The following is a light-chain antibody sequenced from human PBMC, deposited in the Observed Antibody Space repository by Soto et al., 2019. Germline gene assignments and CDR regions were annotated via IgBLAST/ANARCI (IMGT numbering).Light chain of an antibody. CDR3: QQYSSLVT. CDR2: DAS. J-gene: IGKJ2*01. Sequence: DILMAQSPSTLSASVGDRVTITCQASHTISNLLAWHQHKPGRAPKLLIYDASSLQSGVPSRFSGSGSGTEFTLTINSLQPDDYAIYYCQQYSSLVTFGQGTKVDIK. V-gene: IGKV1-5*01. CDR1: HTISNL.